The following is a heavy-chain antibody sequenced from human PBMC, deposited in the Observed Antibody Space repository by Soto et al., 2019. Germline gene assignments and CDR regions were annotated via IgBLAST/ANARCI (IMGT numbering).Heavy chain of an antibody. CDR2: VYSTGSV. J-gene: IGHJ6*02. Sequence: SETLSLTCNVSGGALWRGGYHCVWIRQHPEKGLAWIGHVYSTGSVFYNPSLESRVDISLDKSNDCFSLQLTSVTAADTAIYYCAKGDLFLGGTIYGMDVWGQETTVTDS. CDR1: GGALWRGGYH. D-gene: IGHD3-3*01. V-gene: IGHV4-31*03. CDR3: AKGDLFLGGTIYGMDV.